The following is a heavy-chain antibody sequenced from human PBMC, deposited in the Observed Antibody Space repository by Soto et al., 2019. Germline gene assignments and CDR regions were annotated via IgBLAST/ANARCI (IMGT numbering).Heavy chain of an antibody. Sequence: SETLSLTCTVSGGSISSGGYYWSWIRQHPGKGLEWIGYIYYSGSTYYNPSLKSRVTISVDTSKNQFSLKLSSVTAADTAVYYCASQVLRYSEVHFDYWGQGTLVTVSS. J-gene: IGHJ4*02. CDR2: IYYSGST. V-gene: IGHV4-31*03. CDR1: GGSISSGGYY. D-gene: IGHD3-9*01. CDR3: ASQVLRYSEVHFDY.